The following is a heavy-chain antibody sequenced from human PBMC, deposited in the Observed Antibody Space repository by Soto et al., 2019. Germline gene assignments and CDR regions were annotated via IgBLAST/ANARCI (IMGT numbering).Heavy chain of an antibody. V-gene: IGHV4-30-4*01. CDR3: ARYSNNWFQTEGMDV. J-gene: IGHJ6*02. D-gene: IGHD6-13*01. Sequence: PSETLSLTCTVSGGSISSGDYYWSWIRQPPGKGLEWIGYIYYSGSTYYNPSLKSRVTISVDTSKKQFSLKLTSVTAADTAVYYCARYSNNWFQTEGMDVWGQGTTVTVSS. CDR2: IYYSGST. CDR1: GGSISSGDYY.